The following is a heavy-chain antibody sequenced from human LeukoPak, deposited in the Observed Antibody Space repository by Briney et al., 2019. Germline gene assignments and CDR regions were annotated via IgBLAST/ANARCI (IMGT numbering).Heavy chain of an antibody. CDR2: TSGSGNK. J-gene: IGHJ4*02. CDR3: AKGESQPKYYFDY. CDR1: GFSFSSYA. Sequence: GESLKISCAASGFSFSSYAMRWVRQAPGKGLEWVATTSGSGNKYYADSVKGRFTISRDNSKNTLYLQMNSLRAEDTALYYCAKGESQPKYYFDYWGQGILVTVSS. D-gene: IGHD2-2*01. V-gene: IGHV3-23*01.